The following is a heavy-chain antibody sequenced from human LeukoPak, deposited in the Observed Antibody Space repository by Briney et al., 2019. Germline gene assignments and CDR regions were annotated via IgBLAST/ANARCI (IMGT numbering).Heavy chain of an antibody. J-gene: IGHJ4*02. CDR2: ISSSSSYI. Sequence: GGSLRLSCAASGFTFSSYAMSWVRQAPGKGLEWVSSISSSSSYIYYADSVKGRFTISRDNAKNSLYLQMNSLRAEDTAVYYCARGDSSSHYYFDYWGQGTLVTVSS. V-gene: IGHV3-21*01. CDR1: GFTFSSYA. CDR3: ARGDSSSHYYFDY. D-gene: IGHD6-13*01.